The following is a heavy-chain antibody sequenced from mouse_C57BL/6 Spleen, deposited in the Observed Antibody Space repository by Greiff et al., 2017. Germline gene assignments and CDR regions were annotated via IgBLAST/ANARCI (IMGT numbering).Heavy chain of an antibody. V-gene: IGHV1-82*01. J-gene: IGHJ3*01. CDR2: IYPGDGDT. CDR1: GYAFSSSW. D-gene: IGHD2-4*01. CDR3: AVYYDYDGFAY. Sequence: QVQLQQSGPELVKPGASVKISCKASGYAFSSSWMNWVKQRPGKGLEWIGRIYPGDGDTNYNGKFKGKATLTADKSSSTAYMQRSSLTSEDSAVYFCAVYYDYDGFAYWGQGTLVTVSA.